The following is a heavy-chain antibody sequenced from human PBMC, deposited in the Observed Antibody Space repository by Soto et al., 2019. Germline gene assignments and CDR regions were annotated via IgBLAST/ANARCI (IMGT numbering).Heavy chain of an antibody. CDR2: ISGTGGST. V-gene: IGHV3-23*01. CDR3: AKDVTYYYDAAGSNYFDY. Sequence: SLRLSCAASAFTFSTYAMSWVRQAPGKGLEWVSAISGTGGSTYYADSVKGRFTISRDNSKNTLYLQMNSLRAEDTALYYCAKDVTYYYDAAGSNYFDYWGQGTLVTAPQ. D-gene: IGHD3-22*01. CDR1: AFTFSTYA. J-gene: IGHJ4*02.